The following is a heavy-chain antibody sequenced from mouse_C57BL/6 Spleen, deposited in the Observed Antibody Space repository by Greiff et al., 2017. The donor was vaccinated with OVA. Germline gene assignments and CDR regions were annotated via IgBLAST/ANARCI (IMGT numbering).Heavy chain of an antibody. CDR3: ARAYYSNLYYAMDY. CDR2: ISNGGGST. Sequence: EVKVVESGGGLVQPGGSLKLSCAASGFTFSDYYMYWVRQTPEKRLEWVAYISNGGGSTYYPDTVKGRFTISRDNAKNTLYLQMSRLKSEDTAMYYCARAYYSNLYYAMDYWGQGTSVTVSS. J-gene: IGHJ4*01. CDR1: GFTFSDYY. D-gene: IGHD2-5*01. V-gene: IGHV5-12*01.